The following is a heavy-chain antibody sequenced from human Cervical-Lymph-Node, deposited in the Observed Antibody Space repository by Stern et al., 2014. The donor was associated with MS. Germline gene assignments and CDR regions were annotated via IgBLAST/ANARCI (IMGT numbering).Heavy chain of an antibody. J-gene: IGHJ6*02. CDR3: ARDCRLRYFDNYGMDV. CDR2: IYTSGST. CDR1: GGSISSGSYY. Sequence: QLQLQESGPGLVKPSQTLSLTCTVSGGSISSGSYYWSWIRQTAGKGLEWIGRIYTSGSTNYNPSLKSRVPISVDTSKNQFSLKLSSVTAADTAVYYCARDCRLRYFDNYGMDVWGQGTTVTVSS. V-gene: IGHV4-61*02. D-gene: IGHD3-9*01.